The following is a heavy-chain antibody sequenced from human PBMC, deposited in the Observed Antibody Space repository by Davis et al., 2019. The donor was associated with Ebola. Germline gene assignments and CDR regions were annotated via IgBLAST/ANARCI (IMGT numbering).Heavy chain of an antibody. J-gene: IGHJ4*02. D-gene: IGHD2-21*02. Sequence: GESLKISCAASGFTFSAHSMNWVRQAPGKGLEWVSSITSGNSIYYADSLKGRFTVSRDSAKNSIYLQLNSLRPEDTAVYYCARGGDWTFDYWGQGTLVSVSS. CDR3: ARGGDWTFDY. CDR1: GFTFSAHS. V-gene: IGHV3-21*04. CDR2: ITSGNSI.